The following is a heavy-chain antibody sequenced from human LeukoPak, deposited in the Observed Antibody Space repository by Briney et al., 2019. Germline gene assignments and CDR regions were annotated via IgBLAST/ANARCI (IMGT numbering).Heavy chain of an antibody. CDR3: ARGRITMVQGVIITSYYFDY. J-gene: IGHJ4*02. D-gene: IGHD3-10*01. CDR2: INSDGSST. V-gene: IGHV3-74*01. CDR1: GFTFGSYW. Sequence: PGGSLRLSCAASGFTFGSYWMRWVRQAPEKGLVWVSRINSDGSSTIYADSVKGRFTISRDNAKNTLYLQMNSLRAEDTAVYYCARGRITMVQGVIITSYYFDYWGQGTLVTVSS.